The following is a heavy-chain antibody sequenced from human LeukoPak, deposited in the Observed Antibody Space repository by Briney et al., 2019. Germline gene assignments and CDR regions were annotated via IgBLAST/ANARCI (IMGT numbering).Heavy chain of an antibody. D-gene: IGHD2-8*01. Sequence: GGSLRLSCAASGFTFSSYGMHWVRQAPGKGLEWVAVIWYDGSNKYYADSVKGRFTISRDNSKNTLYLQTNSLRAEDTAVYYCARVPMVYAIEGIDYWGQGTLVTVSS. CDR2: IWYDGSNK. CDR1: GFTFSSYG. J-gene: IGHJ4*02. V-gene: IGHV3-33*01. CDR3: ARVPMVYAIEGIDY.